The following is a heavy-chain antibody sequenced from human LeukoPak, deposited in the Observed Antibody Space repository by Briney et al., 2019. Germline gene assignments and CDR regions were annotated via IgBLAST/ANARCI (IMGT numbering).Heavy chain of an antibody. J-gene: IGHJ4*02. Sequence: GSLRLSCAASGFTFSSYDMSWVRQPPGKGLEWIGEINHSGSTNYNPSLKSRVTISVDTSKNQFSLKLSSVTAADTAVYYCAAHRYGSGGPHRYWGQGTLVTVSS. V-gene: IGHV4-34*08. CDR3: AAHRYGSGGPHRY. CDR1: GFTFSSYD. CDR2: INHSGST. D-gene: IGHD3-10*01.